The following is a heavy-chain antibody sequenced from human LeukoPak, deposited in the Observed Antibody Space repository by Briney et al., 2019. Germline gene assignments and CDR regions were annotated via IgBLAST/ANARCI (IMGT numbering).Heavy chain of an antibody. CDR2: INHSGST. D-gene: IGHD6-13*01. CDR1: GFTFGDYA. CDR3: VVPAAGTTS. J-gene: IGHJ5*02. Sequence: LRLSCTASGFTFGDYAMSWIRQPPGKGLEWIGEINHSGSTNYNPSLKSRVTISVDTSKNQFSLKLSSVTAADTAVYYCVVPAAGTTSWGQGTLVTVSS. V-gene: IGHV4-34*08.